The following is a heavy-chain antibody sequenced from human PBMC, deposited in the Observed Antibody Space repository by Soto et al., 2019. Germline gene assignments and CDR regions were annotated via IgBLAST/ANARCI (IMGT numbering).Heavy chain of an antibody. CDR2: IKQDGSEK. CDR1: GFTFSSYW. D-gene: IGHD6-19*01. CDR3: ARRLRGSSGWLRSHFYYYYGMDV. Sequence: HPGGSLRLSCAASGFTFSSYWMSWVRQAPGKGLEWVANIKQDGSEKYYVDSVKGRFTISRDNAKNSLYLQMNSLRAEDTAVYYCARRLRGSSGWLRSHFYYYYGMDVWGQGTTVTVSS. V-gene: IGHV3-7*01. J-gene: IGHJ6*02.